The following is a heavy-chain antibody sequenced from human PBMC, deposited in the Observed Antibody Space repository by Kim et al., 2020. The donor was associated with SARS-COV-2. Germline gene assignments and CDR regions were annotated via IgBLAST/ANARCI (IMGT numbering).Heavy chain of an antibody. J-gene: IGHJ6*03. Sequence: SETLSLTCTVSGGSISSSSYYWGWIRQPPGKGLEWIGSIYYSGSTYYNPSLKSRVTISVDTSKNQFSLKLSSVTAADTAVYYCARVSKWLLENYYYYMDVWGKGTTVTVSS. CDR2: IYYSGST. V-gene: IGHV4-39*01. CDR3: ARVSKWLLENYYYYMDV. D-gene: IGHD3-22*01. CDR1: GGSISSSSYY.